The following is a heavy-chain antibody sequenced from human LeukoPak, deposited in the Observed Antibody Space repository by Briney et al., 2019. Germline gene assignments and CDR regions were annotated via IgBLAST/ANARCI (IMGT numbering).Heavy chain of an antibody. Sequence: PETLSLTCTVSGGSISSSSYYWGWIRQPPGKGLEWIGSIYYSGSTYYNPSLKSRVTISVDTSKNQFSLKLSSVTAADTAVYYCARQTLLRYFDWLPRSFDYWGQGTLVTVSS. CDR2: IYYSGST. V-gene: IGHV4-39*01. CDR1: GGSISSSSYY. CDR3: ARQTLLRYFDWLPRSFDY. J-gene: IGHJ4*02. D-gene: IGHD3-9*01.